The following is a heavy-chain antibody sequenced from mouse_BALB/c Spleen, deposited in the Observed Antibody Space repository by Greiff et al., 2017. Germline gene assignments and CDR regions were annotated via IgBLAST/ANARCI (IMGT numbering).Heavy chain of an antibody. CDR3: ARDAYYYGSSFAY. J-gene: IGHJ3*01. D-gene: IGHD1-1*01. Sequence: VMLVESGPGLVAPSQSLSITCTVSGFSLTGYGVNWVRQPPGKGLEWLGMIWGDGSTDYNSALKSRLSISKDNSKSQVFLKMNSLQTDDTARYYCARDAYYYGSSFAYWGQGTLVTVSA. CDR1: GFSLTGYG. V-gene: IGHV2-6-7*01. CDR2: IWGDGST.